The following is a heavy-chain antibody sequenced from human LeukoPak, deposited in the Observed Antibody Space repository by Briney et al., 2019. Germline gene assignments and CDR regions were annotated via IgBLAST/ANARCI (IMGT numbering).Heavy chain of an antibody. V-gene: IGHV7-4-1*02. CDR2: INTNTGNP. D-gene: IGHD5-24*01. CDR3: ARDGGDGYEDY. J-gene: IGHJ4*02. CDR1: GYTFTTYP. Sequence: ASVKVSCKASGYTFTTYPINWVRQAPGQGLEWMGWINTNTGNPTYAQGFTGRFVFSLDTSVSTAYLQISSLKAEDTAVYYCARDGGDGYEDYWGQGTLVTVSS.